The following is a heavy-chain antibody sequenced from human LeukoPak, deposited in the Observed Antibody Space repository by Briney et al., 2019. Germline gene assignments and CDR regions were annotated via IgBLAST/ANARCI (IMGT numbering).Heavy chain of an antibody. CDR2: INQDGSVI. D-gene: IGHD6-13*01. CDR3: ARIGYSSSSLDY. J-gene: IGHJ4*02. CDR1: GFTFSSYA. V-gene: IGHV3-7*01. Sequence: GGSLRLSCAASGFTFSSYAMTWVRQAPGEGLEWVANINQDGSVIYYVDSLKGRFTISRDNAKKSVHLQMNSLRAEDTAVYYCARIGYSSSSLDYWGQGTLVTVSS.